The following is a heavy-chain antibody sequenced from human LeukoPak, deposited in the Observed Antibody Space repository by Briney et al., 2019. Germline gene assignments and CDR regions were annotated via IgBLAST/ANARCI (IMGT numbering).Heavy chain of an antibody. CDR2: ISAYNGNT. Sequence: ASVKVSCKASGYTFTSCGISWVRQAPGQGLEWMGWISAYNGNTNYAQKLQGRVTMTTDTSTSTAYMELRSLRSDDTAVYYCARDGAAAGFDAFDIWGQGTMVTVSS. CDR1: GYTFTSCG. CDR3: ARDGAAAGFDAFDI. V-gene: IGHV1-18*01. J-gene: IGHJ3*02. D-gene: IGHD6-13*01.